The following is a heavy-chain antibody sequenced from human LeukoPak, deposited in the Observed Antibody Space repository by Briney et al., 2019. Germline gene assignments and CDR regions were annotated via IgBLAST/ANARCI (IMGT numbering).Heavy chain of an antibody. V-gene: IGHV1-69*06. J-gene: IGHJ4*02. D-gene: IGHD3-10*01. CDR3: ARVRGVNSGSYGFDY. CDR2: IIPIFGTT. Sequence: GASVKVSCKVSGGTFSNYAISWVRQAPGQGLEWMGGIIPIFGTTNYAQKFQGRVTIIADKSTSTAYMELSSLRSDDTAVYYCARVRGVNSGSYGFDYWGQGTLVTVSS. CDR1: GGTFSNYA.